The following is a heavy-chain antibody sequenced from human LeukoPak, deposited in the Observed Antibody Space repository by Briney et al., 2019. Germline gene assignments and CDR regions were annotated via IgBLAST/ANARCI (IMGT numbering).Heavy chain of an antibody. CDR3: ARLSWHYGSGSPIPPGFDY. D-gene: IGHD3-10*01. CDR1: GYSFTSYW. V-gene: IGHV5-51*01. J-gene: IGHJ4*02. CDR2: IYPGDSNT. Sequence: AGESLKISCKGSGYSFTSYWIGWVRQMPGKGLEWMGIIYPGDSNTRYSPSFQGQVTISADKSISTAYLQWSSLKASDTAMYYCARLSWHYGSGSPIPPGFDYWGQGTLVSVSS.